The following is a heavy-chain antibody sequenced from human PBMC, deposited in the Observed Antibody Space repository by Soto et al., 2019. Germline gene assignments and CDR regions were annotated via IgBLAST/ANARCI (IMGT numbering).Heavy chain of an antibody. CDR1: GVSRSNSGAD. V-gene: IGHV2-5*02. CDR2: IYWDDDK. J-gene: IGHJ4*02. D-gene: IGHD2-21*01. Sequence: QITLKESGTTLAKPARTLTLTCTFSGVSRSNSGADVGWLRQPRGKPLEWLALIYWDDDKRYKPSLKSRLTITKGPSRNHVVLTMTNMDPLATASYYCAHGRRYSISPEYFFDYWGQGTLVTVSS. CDR3: AHGRRYSISPEYFFDY.